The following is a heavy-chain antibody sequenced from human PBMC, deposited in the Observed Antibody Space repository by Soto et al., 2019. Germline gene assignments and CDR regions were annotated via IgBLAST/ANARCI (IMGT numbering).Heavy chain of an antibody. V-gene: IGHV3-7*01. Sequence: PGGSLRLSCAASGFTFSSYWMSWVRQAPGKGLEWVANIKQDGSEKYYVDSVKGRFTISRDNAKNSLYLQMNSLRAEDTAVYYCARVGPRDPFMVRGVIISVMRYYYYMDVWGKGTTVTVSS. CDR1: GFTFSSYW. D-gene: IGHD3-10*01. J-gene: IGHJ6*03. CDR3: ARVGPRDPFMVRGVIISVMRYYYYMDV. CDR2: IKQDGSEK.